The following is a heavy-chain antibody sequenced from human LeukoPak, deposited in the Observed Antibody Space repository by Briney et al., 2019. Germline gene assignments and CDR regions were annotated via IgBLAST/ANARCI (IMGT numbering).Heavy chain of an antibody. CDR3: ARDPYSSTWSYGMDV. V-gene: IGHV3-7*05. D-gene: IGHD6-6*01. Sequence: QAGGSLRLSCAASGFTFSSYWMSWVRQAPGQGLEWVANIKQDGSEEVYVDSVKGRFTISRDNAKNSLFLQMNTLRAEDTAVYYCARDPYSSTWSYGMDVWGQGTTVSVSS. CDR1: GFTFSSYW. CDR2: IKQDGSEE. J-gene: IGHJ6*02.